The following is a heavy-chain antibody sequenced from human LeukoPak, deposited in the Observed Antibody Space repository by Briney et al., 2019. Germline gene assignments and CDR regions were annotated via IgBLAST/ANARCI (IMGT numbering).Heavy chain of an antibody. J-gene: IGHJ4*02. CDR3: ARTPYNWNFYPVAYFDY. D-gene: IGHD1-7*01. Sequence: PSETLSLTCAVYGGSFSGYYWSWIRQPPGKGLEWIGYIYTSGSTNYNPSLKSRVTISVDTSKNQFSLKLSSVTAADTAVYYCARTPYNWNFYPVAYFDYWGQGTLVTVSS. CDR2: IYTSGST. V-gene: IGHV4-4*09. CDR1: GGSFSGYY.